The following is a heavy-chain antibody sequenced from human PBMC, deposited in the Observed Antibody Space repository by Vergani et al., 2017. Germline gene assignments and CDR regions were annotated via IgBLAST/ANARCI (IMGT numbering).Heavy chain of an antibody. V-gene: IGHV4-38-2*01. CDR2: IYHSGST. CDR3: ASDYYGSGSYPFDP. Sequence: QVQLQESGPGLVKPSETLSLTCAVSGYSISSGYYWGWIRQPPGKGLEWIGSIYHSGSTYYNPSLKSRVTISVDTSKNQFSLKLSSVTAADTAVYYCASDYYGSGSYPFDPWGQGTLVTVSS. J-gene: IGHJ5*02. D-gene: IGHD3-10*01. CDR1: GYSISSGYY.